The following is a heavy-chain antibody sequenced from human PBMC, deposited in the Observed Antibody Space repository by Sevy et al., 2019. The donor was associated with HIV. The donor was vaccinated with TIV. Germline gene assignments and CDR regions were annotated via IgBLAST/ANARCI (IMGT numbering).Heavy chain of an antibody. CDR3: AREDCSSGGCLGFDY. V-gene: IGHV3-48*01. CDR2: IDSSTAK. J-gene: IGHJ4*02. Sequence: GGSLRLFCAASGFTFSNFNMQWVRQAPGKGLEWISPIDSSTAKHYVGSVKGRFTITRDNAKKSVFLQMNSLRAEDTAAYYCAREDCSSGGCLGFDYWGQGTLVTVSS. D-gene: IGHD2-15*01. CDR1: GFTFSNFN.